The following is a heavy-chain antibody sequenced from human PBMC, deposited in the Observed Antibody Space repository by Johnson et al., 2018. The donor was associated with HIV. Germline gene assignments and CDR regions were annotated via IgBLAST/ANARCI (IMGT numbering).Heavy chain of an antibody. CDR3: ARGGAGGNSEGAFDI. J-gene: IGHJ3*02. CDR2: ISWNSGST. V-gene: IGHV3-74*02. Sequence: VQLVESGGDLVQPGGSLRLSCAASRFTFSSYWMHWVRQAPGKGLEWVSGISWNSGSTYYADSVKGRFTISRDNSKNTLNLQMTSLRAEDTAVYYCARGGAGGNSEGAFDIWGQGTMVTVSS. CDR1: RFTFSSYW. D-gene: IGHD4-23*01.